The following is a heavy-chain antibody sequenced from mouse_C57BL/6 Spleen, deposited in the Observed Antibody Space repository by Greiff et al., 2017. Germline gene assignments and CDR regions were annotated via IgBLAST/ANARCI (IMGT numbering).Heavy chain of an antibody. V-gene: IGHV14-1*01. CDR1: GFNIKDYY. CDR2: IDPEDGDT. Sequence: VQLQQSGAELVRPGASVKLSCTASGFNIKDYYMHWVKQRPEQGLEWIGRIDPEDGDTEYAPKFQGKATMTADTSSNTAYLQLSSLTSEDTAVYYCARAGYYQYFDVWGTGTTVTVSS. J-gene: IGHJ1*03. D-gene: IGHD2-3*01. CDR3: ARAGYYQYFDV.